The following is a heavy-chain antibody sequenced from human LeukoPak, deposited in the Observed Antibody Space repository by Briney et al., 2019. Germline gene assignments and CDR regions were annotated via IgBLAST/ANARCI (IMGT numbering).Heavy chain of an antibody. CDR2: IYHSGST. J-gene: IGHJ4*02. D-gene: IGHD3-3*01. V-gene: IGHV4-38-2*02. CDR1: GYSISSGYY. Sequence: SETLSLTCIVSGYSISSGYYWGWIRQPPGKGLEWIGSIYHSGSTYYNPSLKSRVTISVDTSKNQFSLKLSSVTAADTAVYYCARTYYDFWSGPGGSYYFDYWGQGTLVTVSS. CDR3: ARTYYDFWSGPGGSYYFDY.